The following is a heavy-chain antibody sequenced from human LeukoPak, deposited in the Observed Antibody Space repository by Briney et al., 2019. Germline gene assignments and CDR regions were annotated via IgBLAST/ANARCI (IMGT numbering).Heavy chain of an antibody. J-gene: IGHJ4*02. V-gene: IGHV3-30-3*01. D-gene: IGHD6-19*01. CDR3: ARDRIAVAGITEFDY. CDR2: ISYDGSNK. CDR1: GFTFSSYA. Sequence: PGRSLRLSCAASGFTFSSYAMRWVRQAPGKGLEWVAVISYDGSNKYYADSVKGRFTISRDNSKNTLYLQMNSLRAEDTAVYYCARDRIAVAGITEFDYWGQGTLVTVSS.